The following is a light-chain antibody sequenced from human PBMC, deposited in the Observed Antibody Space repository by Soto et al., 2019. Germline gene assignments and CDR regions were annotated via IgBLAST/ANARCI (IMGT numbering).Light chain of an antibody. CDR1: QSVSYW. V-gene: IGKV1-5*01. CDR2: DAS. J-gene: IGKJ1*01. CDR3: QQYKSYPWT. Sequence: EIQMTQSPSTLSASVGDRVTITGRASQSVSYWLAWYQQKPGKAPKLLVHDASTLLSGVPSRFSGSVSGTEFILTIGSLQPYDFATYYCQQYKSYPWTFGQGTKV.